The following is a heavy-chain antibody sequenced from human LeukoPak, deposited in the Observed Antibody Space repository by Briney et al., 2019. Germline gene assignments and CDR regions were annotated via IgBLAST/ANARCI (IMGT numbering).Heavy chain of an antibody. CDR3: ARPLSGTTDFDY. V-gene: IGHV3-21*01. CDR2: ISSSSSYI. CDR1: GFTFSSYT. Sequence: GGSLRLSCVASGFTFSSYTMNWVRQAPGKGLEWVSLISSSSSYIFYADSVKGRFTISRDNAKKSLYLQMNSLRAEDTAVYYCARPLSGTTDFDYWGQGTLVTVSS. D-gene: IGHD1-20*01. J-gene: IGHJ4*02.